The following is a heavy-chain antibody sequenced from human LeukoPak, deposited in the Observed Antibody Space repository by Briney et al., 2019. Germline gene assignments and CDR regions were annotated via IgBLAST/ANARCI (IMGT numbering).Heavy chain of an antibody. J-gene: IGHJ4*02. V-gene: IGHV4-4*07. CDR3: ASGGHNYGSPFDY. Sequence: SETLSLTCTVSGDSITSYYWSWIRQPPGKGLEWIWRISPSGTTNYNPSLRSRVTMSVDTSKNQFSLKLSSVNAADTAVYYCASGGHNYGSPFDYWGQGTLVTVSS. D-gene: IGHD5-18*01. CDR1: GDSITSYY. CDR2: ISPSGTT.